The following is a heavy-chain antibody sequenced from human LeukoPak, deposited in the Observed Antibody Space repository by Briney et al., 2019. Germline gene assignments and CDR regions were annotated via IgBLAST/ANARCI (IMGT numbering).Heavy chain of an antibody. J-gene: IGHJ5*02. V-gene: IGHV4-59*01. Sequence: PSETLSLTCAVYGGSFSGYYWSWIRQPPGKGLEWIGYIYYSGSTNYNPSLKSRVTISVDTSKNQFSLKLSSVTAADTAVYYCARVGGYYDSSGYYAWFDPWGQGTLVTVSS. D-gene: IGHD3-22*01. CDR1: GGSFSGYY. CDR3: ARVGGYYDSSGYYAWFDP. CDR2: IYYSGST.